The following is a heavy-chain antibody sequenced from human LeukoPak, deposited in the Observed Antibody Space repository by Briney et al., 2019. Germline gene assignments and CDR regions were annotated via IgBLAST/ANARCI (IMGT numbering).Heavy chain of an antibody. CDR2: ISSSSSYI. Sequence: GGSLRLSCIGSGFTFADYGLSWVRQAPGKGLEWVSSISSSSSYIYYADSVKGRFTISRDNAKNSLYLQMNSLRAEDTAVYYCARLIYGSVPWGQGTLVTVSS. V-gene: IGHV3-21*01. J-gene: IGHJ5*02. D-gene: IGHD3-10*01. CDR1: GFTFADYG. CDR3: ARLIYGSVP.